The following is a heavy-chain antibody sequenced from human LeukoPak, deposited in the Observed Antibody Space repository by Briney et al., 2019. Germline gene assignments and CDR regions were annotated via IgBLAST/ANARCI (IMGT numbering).Heavy chain of an antibody. CDR2: IQNDGNNK. CDR3: ARDWGTSSVYLVN. D-gene: IGHD6-6*01. J-gene: IGHJ4*02. V-gene: IGHV3-30*02. Sequence: PGGSLRLSCAASGFTFSCNGMHWVRQAPGKGLEWVAHIQNDGNNKKYADSVKGRFTISRDNSKNTLYLQMNSLRIDDTAVYYCARDWGTSSVYLVNWGQGTLVTVSS. CDR1: GFTFSCNG.